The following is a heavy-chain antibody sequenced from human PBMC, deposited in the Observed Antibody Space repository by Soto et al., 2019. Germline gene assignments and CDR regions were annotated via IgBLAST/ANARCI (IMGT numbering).Heavy chain of an antibody. J-gene: IGHJ4*02. V-gene: IGHV4-59*01. Sequence: PSETLSLTCTVSGDSISTYYWNWIRQPPGKGLEWIGYIDYSGSTNFNPSLKSRVTMSVDTSKNQFSLKLTSVTAADTAVYYCARDRRGAVTGVGYWGQGTLVTVSS. CDR3: ARDRRGAVTGVGY. D-gene: IGHD4-17*01. CDR2: IDYSGST. CDR1: GDSISTYY.